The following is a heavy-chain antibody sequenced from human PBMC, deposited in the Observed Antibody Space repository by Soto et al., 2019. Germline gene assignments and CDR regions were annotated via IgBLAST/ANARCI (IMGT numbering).Heavy chain of an antibody. D-gene: IGHD2-2*01. J-gene: IGHJ3*02. V-gene: IGHV1-69*02. Sequence: QVQLVQSGAEVKKPGSSVKVSCKASGGTFSSYTISWVRQAPGQGLEWMGRIIPILGIANYAQKFQGRVTITADKSTSTAYMELSSLRSEDTAVYYCARCSSTSCPGAFDIWGQGTMVTVSS. CDR1: GGTFSSYT. CDR3: ARCSSTSCPGAFDI. CDR2: IIPILGIA.